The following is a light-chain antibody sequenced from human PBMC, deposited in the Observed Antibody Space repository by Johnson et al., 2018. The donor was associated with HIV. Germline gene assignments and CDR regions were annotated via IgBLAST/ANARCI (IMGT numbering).Light chain of an antibody. CDR1: SSDIGNNY. J-gene: IGLJ1*01. CDR3: ETWDSSLSRA. Sequence: QSVLTQPPSVSAAPGQKVTISCSGSSSDIGNNYVSWYQQLPGTAPKLLIYDNNNRPSGIPDRFSGSKSGTSATLGITVLQTGDEADYYCETWDSSLSRAFGTGTKVTVL. V-gene: IGLV1-51*01. CDR2: DNN.